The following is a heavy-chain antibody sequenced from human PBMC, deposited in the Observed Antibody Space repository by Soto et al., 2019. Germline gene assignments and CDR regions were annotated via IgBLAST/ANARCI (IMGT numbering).Heavy chain of an antibody. CDR3: ARGGRGDV. J-gene: IGHJ6*02. CDR2: IYYSGST. Sequence: SETRSLTCTVSGGSISSSSYYWGWIRQPPGKGLEWIGSIYYSGSTYYNPSLKSRVTISVDTSKNQFSLKLSSVTAADTAVYYCARGGRGDVWGQGTTVTVSS. V-gene: IGHV4-39*01. D-gene: IGHD3-16*01. CDR1: GGSISSSSYY.